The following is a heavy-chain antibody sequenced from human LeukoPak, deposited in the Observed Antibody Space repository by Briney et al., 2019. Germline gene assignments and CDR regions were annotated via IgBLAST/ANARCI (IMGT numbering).Heavy chain of an antibody. CDR3: ARARGYDFWSGYHRPDNAFDI. D-gene: IGHD3-3*01. Sequence: GESLKISCKGSGYSFTSYWIGWVRQMPGKGLEWMGIIYPGDSDTRYSPSFQGQVTISADKSISTAYLQWSSLKASDTAMYYCARARGYDFWSGYHRPDNAFDIWGQGTMVTVSS. CDR1: GYSFTSYW. V-gene: IGHV5-51*01. CDR2: IYPGDSDT. J-gene: IGHJ3*02.